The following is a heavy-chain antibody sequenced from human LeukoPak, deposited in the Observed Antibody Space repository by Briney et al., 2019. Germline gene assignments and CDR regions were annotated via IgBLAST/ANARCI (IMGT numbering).Heavy chain of an antibody. D-gene: IGHD1-1*01. CDR2: ISSSSSTM. J-gene: IGHJ6*03. Sequence: PGGSLRLSCTASGFTFSKYSMNWVRQAPGKELEWVSYISSSSSTMYYADSVKGRFTISRDNAKNSLYLQMNSLRAEDTALYYCALVNSRYYYYMDVWGKGTTVTVSS. CDR1: GFTFSKYS. CDR3: ALVNSRYYYYMDV. V-gene: IGHV3-48*01.